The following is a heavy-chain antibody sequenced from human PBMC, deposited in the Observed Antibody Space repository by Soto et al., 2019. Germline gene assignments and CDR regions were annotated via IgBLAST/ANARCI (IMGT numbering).Heavy chain of an antibody. CDR2: ISSSSSYI. Sequence: EVQLVESGGGLVKPGGSLRLSCAASGFTFSSYSMNWVRQAPGKGLEWVSSISSSSSYIYYADSVKGRFTISRDNAKNSLYLQMNSLRAEDTAVSYCARGVSIGWYFGVIRFDPCGQGTLVTVSS. V-gene: IGHV3-21*01. CDR3: ARGVSIGWYFGVIRFDP. CDR1: GFTFSSYS. J-gene: IGHJ5*02. D-gene: IGHD6-19*01.